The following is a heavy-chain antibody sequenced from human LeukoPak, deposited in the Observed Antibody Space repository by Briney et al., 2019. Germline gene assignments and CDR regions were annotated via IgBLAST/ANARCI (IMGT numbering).Heavy chain of an antibody. CDR3: ARSEAYGDYF. CDR2: IYYSGST. V-gene: IGHV4-39*01. CDR1: GGSISGYY. J-gene: IGHJ4*02. Sequence: PSETLSLTCTVSGGSISGYYWSWIRQPPGKGLEWIGSIYYSGSTYYNPSLKSRVTISVDTSKNQFSLKLSSVTAADTAVYYCARSEAYGDYFWGQGTLVTVSS. D-gene: IGHD4-17*01.